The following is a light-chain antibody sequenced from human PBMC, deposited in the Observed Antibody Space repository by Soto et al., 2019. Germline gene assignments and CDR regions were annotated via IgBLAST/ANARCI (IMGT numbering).Light chain of an antibody. Sequence: DIQMTQSPSSLSASVGDRVIITCRASQGISNYLAWYQQKPGKVPKLLIYAASTLQSGVPSRFSGSGSGTEFTLTISSLQPEDVATDYRQKYNSAPWTFGQGTKVEIK. CDR1: QGISNY. CDR3: QKYNSAPWT. V-gene: IGKV1-27*01. J-gene: IGKJ1*01. CDR2: AAS.